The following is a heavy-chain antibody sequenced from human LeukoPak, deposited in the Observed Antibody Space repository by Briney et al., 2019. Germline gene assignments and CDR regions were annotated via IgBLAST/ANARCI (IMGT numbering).Heavy chain of an antibody. D-gene: IGHD6-6*01. CDR3: AKNTQYSGYYDC. CDR1: GFTFSIYA. CDR2: ISDSGGIT. Sequence: GGSLRLSCAASGFTFSIYAMTWVRQAPGKGPEWVSFISDSGGITYYADSVKGRFTISRDNSKNTLYLQMNSLRAEDTAVYYCAKNTQYSGYYDCWGQGTLVAVSS. V-gene: IGHV3-23*01. J-gene: IGHJ4*02.